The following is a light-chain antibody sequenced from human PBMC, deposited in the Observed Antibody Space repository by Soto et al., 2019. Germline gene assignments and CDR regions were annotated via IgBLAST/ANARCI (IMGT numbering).Light chain of an antibody. Sequence: EIVLTQSPGTLSLSPGERATLSCRASQSVSSKYFAWYQQKPGQAPRLLIYGATSRATDIPDRFSGSGSGTDFTLTISRLEPEEAAVYYCHQYGGSFTFGPGTKVDI. CDR2: GAT. CDR1: QSVSSKY. V-gene: IGKV3-20*01. J-gene: IGKJ3*01. CDR3: HQYGGSFT.